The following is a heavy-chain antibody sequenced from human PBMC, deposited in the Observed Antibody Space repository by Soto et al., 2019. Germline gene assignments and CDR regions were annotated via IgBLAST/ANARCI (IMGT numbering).Heavy chain of an antibody. CDR3: ATYSSSSSEESYYYMDV. V-gene: IGHV1-18*01. CDR1: GYSFTTYG. Sequence: ASVKVSCKASGYSFTTYGVSWVRQAPGQGLEWMGWISGYNGDTKFAQQFQARVTLTTDTVTSTAYMELRNLGSDDTAVYYCATYSSSSSEESYYYMDVWGKGTTVTVSS. D-gene: IGHD6-6*01. CDR2: ISGYNGDT. J-gene: IGHJ6*03.